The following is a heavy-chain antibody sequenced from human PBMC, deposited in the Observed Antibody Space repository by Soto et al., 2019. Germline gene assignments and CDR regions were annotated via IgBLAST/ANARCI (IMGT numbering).Heavy chain of an antibody. V-gene: IGHV3-11*01. CDR3: AREQYYDSSGDYYGMDV. D-gene: IGHD3-22*01. J-gene: IGHJ6*02. Sequence: GWSLRLARAPSVFTFIDYYMSWIRQAPGKGLEWVSYISSSGSTIYYADSVKGRFTISRDNAKNSLYLQMNSLRAEDTAVYYCAREQYYDSSGDYYGMDVWGQGTTVTV. CDR2: ISSSGSTI. CDR1: VFTFIDYY.